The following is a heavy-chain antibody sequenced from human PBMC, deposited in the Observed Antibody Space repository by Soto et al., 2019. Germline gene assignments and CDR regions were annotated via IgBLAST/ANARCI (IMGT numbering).Heavy chain of an antibody. D-gene: IGHD3-10*01. CDR1: GFTFSSYS. V-gene: IGHV3-21*01. CDR2: ISSSSSYI. CDR3: ARDLRFSDYYGSGSHDSYYYGMDV. Sequence: GGSLRLSCAASGFTFSSYSMNWVRQAPGKGLEWVSSISSSSSYIYYADSVKGRFTISRDNAKNSLYLQMNSLRAEDTAVYYCARDLRFSDYYGSGSHDSYYYGMDVWGQGTTVTVSS. J-gene: IGHJ6*02.